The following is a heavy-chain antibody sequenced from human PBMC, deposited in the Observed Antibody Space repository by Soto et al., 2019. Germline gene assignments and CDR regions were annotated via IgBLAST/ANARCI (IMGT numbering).Heavy chain of an antibody. Sequence: EVQLLESGGGLVQPGGSLRLACAASGFTLSSYAMRWVRQAPVKGLEWVSAISGSGGSTYYADSVKGRFTISRDNSKNTLYLQMNSLRAEDTAVYYCARRGSGSYYDYWDQGTLVTVSS. V-gene: IGHV3-23*01. J-gene: IGHJ4*02. CDR2: ISGSGGST. CDR1: GFTLSSYA. CDR3: ARRGSGSYYDY. D-gene: IGHD1-26*01.